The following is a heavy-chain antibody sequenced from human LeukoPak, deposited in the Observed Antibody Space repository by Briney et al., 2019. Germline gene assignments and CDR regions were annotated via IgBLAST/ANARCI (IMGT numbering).Heavy chain of an antibody. CDR3: ARDRGVVVVAAGYYFDY. V-gene: IGHV1-69*15. J-gene: IGHJ4*02. D-gene: IGHD2-15*01. CDR1: GGTFSSYA. Sequence: SVKVSCKASGGTFSSYAISWVRQAPGQGLEWMGRIIPIFGIANYAQKFQGRVTITADESTSTAYMELSSLRSEDTAVYYCARDRGVVVVAAGYYFDYWGQGTLVTVSS. CDR2: IIPIFGIA.